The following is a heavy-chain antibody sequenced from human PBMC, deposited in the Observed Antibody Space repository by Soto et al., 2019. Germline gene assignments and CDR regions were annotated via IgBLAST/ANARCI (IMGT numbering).Heavy chain of an antibody. V-gene: IGHV2-5*01. CDR3: AHRHPSAVGTDRYCFGS. D-gene: IGHD6-13*01. CDR1: GFALSTRGVG. CDR2: IYWHDEK. Sequence: QITLKESGPTLVKPTQTLTLTCTCSGFALSTRGVGVGWIRQPPGKALEWLALIYWHDEKRYNPSLKSRLTITKDTSKNQLVLTMTNVDPVDTGTYYCAHRHPSAVGTDRYCFGSWGQGSLVTVSS. J-gene: IGHJ5*01.